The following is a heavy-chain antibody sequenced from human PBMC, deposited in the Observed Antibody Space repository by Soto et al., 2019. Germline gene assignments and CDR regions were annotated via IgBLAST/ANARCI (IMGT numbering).Heavy chain of an antibody. CDR1: GATISSGGFY. Sequence: QVQLQESGPGLVEASQTLSLTCTVSGATISSGGFYWSWIRQRPGKGLEWIGHIYYTGTTSYNPSITSPVTISLDMSSNQFSLKLRSVTAADTAKYFCARDDSFYGEPGYGMNVWGQGTTVTVSS. J-gene: IGHJ6*02. V-gene: IGHV4-31*01. CDR2: IYYTGTT. D-gene: IGHD4-17*01. CDR3: ARDDSFYGEPGYGMNV.